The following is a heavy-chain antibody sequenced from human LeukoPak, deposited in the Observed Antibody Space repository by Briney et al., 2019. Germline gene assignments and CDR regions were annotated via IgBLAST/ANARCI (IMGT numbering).Heavy chain of an antibody. Sequence: GGSLRLSCAASGFTFSNAWMSWVRQAPGKGLEWVGRIKSKTDGGTTDYAAPVKGRFTISRDNSKNTLYLQMNSLRAEDTALYFCAKLPSAIPELNYWGQGSLVTVSS. V-gene: IGHV3-15*01. CDR3: AKLPSAIPELNY. J-gene: IGHJ4*02. D-gene: IGHD4-23*01. CDR2: IKSKTDGGTT. CDR1: GFTFSNAW.